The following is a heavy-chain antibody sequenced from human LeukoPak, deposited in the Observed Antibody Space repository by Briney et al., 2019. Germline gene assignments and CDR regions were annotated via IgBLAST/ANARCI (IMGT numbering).Heavy chain of an antibody. J-gene: IGHJ4*02. D-gene: IGHD3-22*01. CDR2: ISYSGRT. CDR1: GGSFSGYH. V-gene: IGHV4-59*01. CDR3: AREGYYYDKTGFLDY. Sequence: SETLSLTCAVYGGSFSGYHWSWIRQPPGKGLEWIGYISYSGRTNYNPSLKSRVTISADTSRNQFSLYLYSVTAADTAVYYCAREGYYYDKTGFLDYWGQGALVTVSS.